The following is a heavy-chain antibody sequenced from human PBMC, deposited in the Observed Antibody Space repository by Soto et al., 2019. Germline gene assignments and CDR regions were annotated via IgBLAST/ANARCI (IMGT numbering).Heavy chain of an antibody. D-gene: IGHD2-2*01. CDR3: AKPAVSGLASDYFYGMDV. V-gene: IGHV3-23*01. J-gene: IGHJ6*02. CDR2: ISGSGGST. CDR1: GLTFSTYA. Sequence: PGGSMRLPCAASGLTFSTYAQSWVRQAPGKGLEWASGISGSGGSTYYADSVKGRFTISRDNSKNTLYLQMNSLRAEDTAVYYCAKPAVSGLASDYFYGMDVERQGTTDTGS.